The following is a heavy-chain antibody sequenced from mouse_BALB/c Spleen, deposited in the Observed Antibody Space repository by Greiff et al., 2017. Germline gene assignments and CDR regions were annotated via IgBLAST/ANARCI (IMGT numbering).Heavy chain of an antibody. J-gene: IGHJ3*01. CDR1: GFTFSSFG. D-gene: IGHD2-4*01. CDR3: ARWGLRPGFAY. Sequence: EVMLVESGGGLVQPGGSRKLSCAASGFTFSSFGMHWVRQAPEKGLEWVAYISSGSSTIYYADTVKGRFTISRDNPKNTLFLQMTSLRSEDTAMYYCARWGLRPGFAYWGQGTLVTVSA. V-gene: IGHV5-17*02. CDR2: ISSGSSTI.